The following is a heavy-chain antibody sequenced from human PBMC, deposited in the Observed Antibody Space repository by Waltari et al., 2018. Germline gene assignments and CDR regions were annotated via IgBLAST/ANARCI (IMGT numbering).Heavy chain of an antibody. V-gene: IGHV4-39*02. D-gene: IGHD6-6*01. CDR3: TTEYSSSSAY. Sequence: QLQLQESGPGLVKPSETLSLTCTVSGDSISNDNYHWAWVRQPPGKGLEWSGSIYYNGNTYYSPSLKSRVTISVDTSKNQFSLRLSSVTAADTAVYYCTTEYSSSSAYWGQGTLVTVSS. J-gene: IGHJ4*02. CDR2: IYYNGNT. CDR1: GDSISNDNYH.